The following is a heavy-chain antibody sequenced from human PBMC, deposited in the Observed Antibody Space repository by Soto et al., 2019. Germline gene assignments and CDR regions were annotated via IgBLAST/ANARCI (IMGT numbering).Heavy chain of an antibody. D-gene: IGHD3-22*01. CDR1: GYTFTSYA. CDR3: ACLDYYDSSGSIKGGYYYGMDV. V-gene: IGHV1-3*01. CDR2: INAGNGNT. J-gene: IGHJ6*02. Sequence: ASVKVSCKASGYTFTSYAMHWVRQAPGQRLEWMGWINAGNGNTKYSQKFQGRVTMTRDTSTSTVYMELSSLRSEDTAVYYCACLDYYDSSGSIKGGYYYGMDVWGQGTTVTVS.